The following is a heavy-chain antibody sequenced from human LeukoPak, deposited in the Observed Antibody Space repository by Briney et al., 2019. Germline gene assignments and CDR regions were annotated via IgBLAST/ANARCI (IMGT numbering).Heavy chain of an antibody. Sequence: ASVKVSCKVSGFTLTELSMQWVRQAPGKGLEWRGGFDPEDGETIYAQKFRGSVTMTEDTPTDTAYMELSSLRSEDTAVYYCATLSGSYYDGDFDIWGQGTMVTVSS. J-gene: IGHJ3*02. CDR1: GFTLTELS. D-gene: IGHD1-26*01. CDR3: ATLSGSYYDGDFDI. V-gene: IGHV1-24*01. CDR2: FDPEDGET.